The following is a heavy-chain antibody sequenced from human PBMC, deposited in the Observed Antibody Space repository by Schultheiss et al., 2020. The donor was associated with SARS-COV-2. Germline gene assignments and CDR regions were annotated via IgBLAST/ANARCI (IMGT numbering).Heavy chain of an antibody. Sequence: GGSLRLSCAASGFTFSSYAMHWVRQAPGKGLEWVAVISYDGSNKYYADSVKGRFTISRDNSKNTLYLQMNSLRAEDTAVYYCARERSDIVVVPAAISPGYWGQGTLVTVSS. J-gene: IGHJ4*02. V-gene: IGHV3-30-3*01. CDR1: GFTFSSYA. CDR3: ARERSDIVVVPAAISPGY. CDR2: ISYDGSNK. D-gene: IGHD2-2*02.